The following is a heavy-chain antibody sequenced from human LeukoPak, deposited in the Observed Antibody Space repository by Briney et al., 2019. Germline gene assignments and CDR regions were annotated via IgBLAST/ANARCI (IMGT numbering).Heavy chain of an antibody. CDR3: VRFLEWLFNFDY. CDR1: GFTFSSYA. V-gene: IGHV3-23*01. D-gene: IGHD3-3*01. Sequence: GGSLRLSCAASGFTFSSYAMSWVRQAPGKGLEWVSAISGSGGSTYYADSVKGRFTISRDNSKNTLYLQMNSLRAEDTAVYYCVRFLEWLFNFDYWGQGTLVTVSS. CDR2: ISGSGGST. J-gene: IGHJ4*02.